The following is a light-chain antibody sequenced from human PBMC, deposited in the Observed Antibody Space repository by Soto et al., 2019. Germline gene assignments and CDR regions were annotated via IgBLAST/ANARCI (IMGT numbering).Light chain of an antibody. V-gene: IGLV2-14*01. Sequence: QAVVTQPASVSGSPGQSITISCTGTPSDIGNYNYVSWYQQHPGKAPKLIIYGVSNRPSGVSNRFSASKSGNAASLTISGLQAEDEADYYCSSYTAYTTLWVFGGGTQLTVL. CDR1: PSDIGNYNY. CDR2: GVS. J-gene: IGLJ3*02. CDR3: SSYTAYTTLWV.